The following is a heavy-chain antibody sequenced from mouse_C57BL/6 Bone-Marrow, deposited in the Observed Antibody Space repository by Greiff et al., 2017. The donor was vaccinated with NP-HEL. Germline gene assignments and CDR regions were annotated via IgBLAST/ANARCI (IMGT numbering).Heavy chain of an antibody. CDR1: GFNIKNTY. CDR3: ARGYGSSYSSYWYFDV. D-gene: IGHD1-1*01. Sequence: VQLQQSVAELVRPGASVKLSCTASGFNIKNTYMHWVKQRPEPGLEWIGRIDPANGNTKYAPKFQGKATITADTSSNTAYLQLSSLTSEDTAIYYCARGYGSSYSSYWYFDVWGTGTTVTVSS. J-gene: IGHJ1*03. CDR2: IDPANGNT. V-gene: IGHV14-3*01.